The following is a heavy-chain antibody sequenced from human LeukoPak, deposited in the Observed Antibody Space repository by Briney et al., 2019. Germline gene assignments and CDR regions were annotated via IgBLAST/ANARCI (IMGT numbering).Heavy chain of an antibody. Sequence: GGSLRLSCAASGFTFSSYAMSWVRQAPGKGLEWVSAISGSGGSTYYADSVKGRFTISRDNAKNSLYLQMNSLRAEDTAVYYCARADYYYDSSGYHGPQEEIDYWGQGTLVTVSS. CDR3: ARADYYYDSSGYHGPQEEIDY. D-gene: IGHD3-22*01. CDR1: GFTFSSYA. J-gene: IGHJ4*02. V-gene: IGHV3-23*01. CDR2: ISGSGGST.